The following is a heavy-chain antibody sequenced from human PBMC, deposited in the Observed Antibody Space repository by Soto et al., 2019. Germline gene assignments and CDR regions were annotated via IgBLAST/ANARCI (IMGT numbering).Heavy chain of an antibody. J-gene: IGHJ4*02. CDR2: VYNSGST. D-gene: IGHD6-13*01. CDR3: ARYRREAVAGYTLDN. V-gene: IGHV4-59*01. CDR1: GSSLSSNY. Sequence: PSETLSLTCTVSGSSLSSNYWTWIRQPPGQGLEWIGYVYNSGSTNYNPFLKSRVTISEDTSKSQFSLKVNSMTAADTAVYYCARYRREAVAGYTLDNWGQGILVTVSS.